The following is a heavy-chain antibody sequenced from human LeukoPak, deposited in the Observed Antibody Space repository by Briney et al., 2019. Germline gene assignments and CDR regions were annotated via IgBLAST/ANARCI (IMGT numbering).Heavy chain of an antibody. CDR3: ANEDYTGSCHQCRGGLGS. J-gene: IGHJ4*02. V-gene: IGHV3-53*01. D-gene: IGHD1-26*01. CDR2: IYSDGVT. CDR1: GFIVNSYA. Sequence: GGSLRLSCAASGFIVNSYAMSWVRQAPGKGLAWVSLIYSDGVTQYADSVKGRFTISRDNSKNTLYLQMNSLRVEDTAIYYCANEDYTGSCHQCRGGLGSWGQGSLVTVSS.